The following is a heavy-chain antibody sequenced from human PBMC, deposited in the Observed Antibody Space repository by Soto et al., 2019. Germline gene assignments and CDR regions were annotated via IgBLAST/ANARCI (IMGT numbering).Heavy chain of an antibody. D-gene: IGHD1-1*01. CDR3: AKSLSASPNYFFDS. CDR1: GFPFSSYA. CDR2: ISGSGGIT. J-gene: IGHJ4*02. V-gene: IGHV3-23*01. Sequence: GGSMRLSCAASGFPFSSYAMSWVRQAPGKGLEWVSGISGSGGITYYADSVKGRFTISRDNSKNTLYLQMNSLRADDTAVYFCAKSLSASPNYFFDSWGQGTLVTVSS.